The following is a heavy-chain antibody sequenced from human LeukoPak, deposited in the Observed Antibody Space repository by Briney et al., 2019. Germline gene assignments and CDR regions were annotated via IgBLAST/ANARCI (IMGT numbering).Heavy chain of an antibody. CDR3: ARRLETSELFDP. J-gene: IGHJ5*02. D-gene: IGHD3-10*01. V-gene: IGHV5-51*01. CDR1: GCRFTSYL. Sequence: VECLEISGKGFGCRFTSYLIGWGRHVRVRGVEGMGIIYPGYADTRYSQSFQGPVTISADNSISTAYLRSSSLKASDTAMYYCARRLETSELFDPWGQGTLVTVSS. CDR2: IYPGYADT.